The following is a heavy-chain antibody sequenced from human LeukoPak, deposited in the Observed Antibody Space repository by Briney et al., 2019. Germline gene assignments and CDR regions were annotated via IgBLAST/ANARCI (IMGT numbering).Heavy chain of an antibody. CDR3: ARGRPDYYDTNPFDY. J-gene: IGHJ4*02. CDR1: GGSISSYY. CDR2: IYYSGST. Sequence: SSETLSLTCTVSGGSISSYYWSWLRQPPGKGLEWIGYIYYSGSTNYNPSLKSRVTISVDTSKNQFSLKLSSVTAADTAVYYCARGRPDYYDTNPFDYWGQGTLVTVSS. D-gene: IGHD3-22*01. V-gene: IGHV4-59*01.